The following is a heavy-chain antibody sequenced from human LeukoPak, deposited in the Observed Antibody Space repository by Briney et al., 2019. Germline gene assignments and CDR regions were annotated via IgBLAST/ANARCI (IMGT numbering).Heavy chain of an antibody. CDR2: IYHSGST. CDR1: GGSISSSNW. D-gene: IGHD6-13*01. J-gene: IGHJ3*01. CDR3: ARDLVGAAAGPSDAFDV. Sequence: SETLSLTCAVSGGSISSSNWWSWVRQPPGKGLEWIGEIYHSGSTNYNPSLKSRVTISVDKSKNQFSLKLSSVTAADTAVYYCARDLVGAAAGPSDAFDVWGQGTMVTVSS. V-gene: IGHV4-4*02.